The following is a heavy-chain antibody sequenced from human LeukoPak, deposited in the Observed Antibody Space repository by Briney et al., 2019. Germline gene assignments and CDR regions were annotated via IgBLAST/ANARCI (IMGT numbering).Heavy chain of an antibody. CDR3: ARGYSAEENPFDY. Sequence: GGSLRLSCPASGFTFSSYAMHWVRQAPGKGLEWVAVISYDGSNKYYADSVKGRFTISRDNSKNTLYLQMNSLRAEDTAVYYCARGYSAEENPFDYWGQGTLVTVSS. J-gene: IGHJ4*02. CDR2: ISYDGSNK. D-gene: IGHD6-13*01. V-gene: IGHV3-30-3*01. CDR1: GFTFSSYA.